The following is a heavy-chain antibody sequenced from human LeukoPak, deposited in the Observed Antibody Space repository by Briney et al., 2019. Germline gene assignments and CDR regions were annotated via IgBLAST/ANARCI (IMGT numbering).Heavy chain of an antibody. D-gene: IGHD6-19*01. CDR2: INPSGGST. J-gene: IGHJ4*02. Sequence: ASVKVSCKASGYTFTSYYMHWVRQAPGQGLEWMGIINPSGGSTSYAQKFQGRVTMTRDTSTSTVYMELSSLRPEDTAVYYGARDPYSSGWFDYWGQGTLVTVSS. CDR1: GYTFTSYY. V-gene: IGHV1-46*01. CDR3: ARDPYSSGWFDY.